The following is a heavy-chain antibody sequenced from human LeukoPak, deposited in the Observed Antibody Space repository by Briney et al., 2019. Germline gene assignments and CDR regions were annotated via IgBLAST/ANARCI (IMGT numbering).Heavy chain of an antibody. Sequence: SETLSLTCTVSGGSISSGSYYWSWIRQPAGKGLEWIGRIYTSGSTNYNPSLKSRVTISVDTSKNQFSLKLSSVTAADTAVYYCARDAASGWYGGVYFDYWGQGTLVTVSS. CDR2: IYTSGST. V-gene: IGHV4-61*02. CDR1: GGSISSGSYY. J-gene: IGHJ4*02. D-gene: IGHD6-19*01. CDR3: ARDAASGWYGGVYFDY.